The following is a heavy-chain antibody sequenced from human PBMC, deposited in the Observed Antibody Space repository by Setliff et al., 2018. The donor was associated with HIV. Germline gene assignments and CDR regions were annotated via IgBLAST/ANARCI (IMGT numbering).Heavy chain of an antibody. CDR1: GGSISSSNW. CDR3: AISPSFYSFLTYLNYFES. V-gene: IGHV4-28*01. Sequence: ETLSLTCTVSGGSISSSNWWGWIRQPPGKGLEWIGCIYYSGSTKYNPSLKRRVIMSVDTSKNQFSLKLSSVTAADTAVYYCAISPSFYSFLTYLNYFESWGQGSLVTVAS. D-gene: IGHD3-9*01. J-gene: IGHJ4*02. CDR2: IYYSGST.